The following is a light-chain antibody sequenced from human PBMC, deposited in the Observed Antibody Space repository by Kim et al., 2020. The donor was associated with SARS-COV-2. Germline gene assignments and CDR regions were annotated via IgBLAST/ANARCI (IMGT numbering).Light chain of an antibody. Sequence: GSVGERVPITCRASPGISKYLAWYQQKPGKVPKLLIYAASTLPSGVPSRFSGSGAGTDFTLTISSLQPEDVATYYSQEYNSAPLTFGGGTKVDIK. CDR2: AAS. CDR1: PGISKY. V-gene: IGKV1-27*01. J-gene: IGKJ4*01. CDR3: QEYNSAPLT.